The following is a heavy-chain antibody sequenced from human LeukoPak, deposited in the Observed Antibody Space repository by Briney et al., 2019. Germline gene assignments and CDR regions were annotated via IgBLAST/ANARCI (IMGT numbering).Heavy chain of an antibody. CDR3: AFNSGYSSAWSPDY. CDR1: GFTFDDYA. D-gene: IGHD6-19*01. CDR2: INWNSDSI. Sequence: PGRSLRLSCAVSGFTFDDYAMHWVRQVPGKGLEWVSGINWNSDSIGYADSVKGRFTTSRDNAKNSLYLQMNSLRAEDTAVYYCAFNSGYSSAWSPDYWGQGTLVTVSS. V-gene: IGHV3-9*01. J-gene: IGHJ4*02.